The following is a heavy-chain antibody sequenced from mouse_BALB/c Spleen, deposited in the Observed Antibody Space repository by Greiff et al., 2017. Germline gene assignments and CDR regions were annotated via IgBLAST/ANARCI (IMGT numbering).Heavy chain of an antibody. Sequence: VKVVESGPGLVAPSQSLSITCTVSGFSLTSYGVHWVRQPPGKGLEWLGVIWAGGSTNYNSALMSRLSISKDNSKSQVFLKMNSLQTDDTAMYYCARDRGNSYAMDYWGQGTSVTVSS. CDR2: IWAGGST. J-gene: IGHJ4*01. CDR1: GFSLTSYG. CDR3: ARDRGNSYAMDY. D-gene: IGHD2-1*01. V-gene: IGHV2-9*02.